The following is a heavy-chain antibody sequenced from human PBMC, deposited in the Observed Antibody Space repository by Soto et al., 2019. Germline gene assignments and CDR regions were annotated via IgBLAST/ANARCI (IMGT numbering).Heavy chain of an antibody. J-gene: IGHJ5*02. CDR1: GFTFASHA. V-gene: IGHV3-23*04. Sequence: EVLLVESGGGLVQRGGSLRLSCEASGFTFASHAMSWVRQRPGKGLEWVSASGSSGATYYADSVKGRFLISRDNSKSTLLLEMNSLSPDDTGVYFCAKKGSGGNWFDPWGQGTLVTVS. D-gene: IGHD3-16*01. CDR2: SGSSGAT. CDR3: AKKGSGGNWFDP.